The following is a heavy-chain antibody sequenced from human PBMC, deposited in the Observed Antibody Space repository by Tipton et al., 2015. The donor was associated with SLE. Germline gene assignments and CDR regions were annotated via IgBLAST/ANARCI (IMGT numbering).Heavy chain of an antibody. J-gene: IGHJ3*01. CDR2: LYNSGT. CDR3: ARHLRPSGGGIIVGAGRAFDV. Sequence: GLVKPSETLSLTCIVSGDSISSSAYYWGWIRQPPGKGLEWIGSLYNSGTYYNPSLKSRVSISGDTSENQFALRLSSVTAADTAIYYCARHLRPSGGGIIVGAGRAFDVWGQGTMVTVSS. V-gene: IGHV4-39*01. D-gene: IGHD1-26*01. CDR1: GDSISSSAYY.